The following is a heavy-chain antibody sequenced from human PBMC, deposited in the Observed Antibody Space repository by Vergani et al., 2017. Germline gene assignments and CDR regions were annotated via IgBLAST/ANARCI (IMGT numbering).Heavy chain of an antibody. Sequence: QVQLVESGGGVVQPGRSLRLSCAASGFRFSSYGMNWVRQAPGKGLGRVAVIWYDGSNKYYADSVKCRFTIARDNSQNTVNLQMNSLRVDDTAVYYCAKDLGGCNSISCSYYMDVWGKGTTVTV. CDR1: GFRFSSYG. V-gene: IGHV3-33*06. J-gene: IGHJ6*03. D-gene: IGHD2/OR15-2a*01. CDR3: AKDLGGCNSISCSYYMDV. CDR2: IWYDGSNK.